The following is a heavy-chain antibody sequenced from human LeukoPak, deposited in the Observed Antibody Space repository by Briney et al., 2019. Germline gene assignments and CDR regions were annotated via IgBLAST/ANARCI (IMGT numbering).Heavy chain of an antibody. CDR1: GGTFSSYA. CDR2: IIPILGIA. V-gene: IGHV1-69*04. CDR3: ARDKGYYDSSGYYSTYNWFDP. Sequence: SVKVSCKASGGTFSSYAISWVRQAPGQGLEWMGRIIPILGIANYAQEFQGRVTITADKSTSTAYMELSSLRSEDTAVYYCARDKGYYDSSGYYSTYNWFDPWGQGTLVTVSS. J-gene: IGHJ5*02. D-gene: IGHD3-22*01.